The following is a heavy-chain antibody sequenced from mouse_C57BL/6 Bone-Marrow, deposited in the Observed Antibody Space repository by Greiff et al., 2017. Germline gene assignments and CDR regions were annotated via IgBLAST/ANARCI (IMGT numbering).Heavy chain of an antibody. CDR3: AREFPYYYGSSLDY. Sequence: LVESGAELVRPGTSVKVSCKASGYAFTNYLIEWVKQRPGQGLEWIGVINPGSGGTNYNEKFKGKATLTADKSSSTAYMQLSSLTSEDSAVYFCAREFPYYYGSSLDYWGQGTTLTVSS. V-gene: IGHV1-54*01. D-gene: IGHD1-1*01. CDR2: INPGSGGT. CDR1: GYAFTNYL. J-gene: IGHJ2*01.